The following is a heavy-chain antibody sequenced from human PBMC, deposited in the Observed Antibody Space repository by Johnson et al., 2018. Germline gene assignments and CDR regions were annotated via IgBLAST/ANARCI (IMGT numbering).Heavy chain of an antibody. CDR2: IYYSGST. CDR1: GGSISSYY. Sequence: QVQLQESGPGLVKPSETLSLTCTVSGGSISSYYWSWIRQPPGKGLEWIGYIYYSGSTNYNPSLKSRVTISVDTSKNQFSLKLSSVTAADTALYYCASAGDYYYYGMDVWGQGTTVTVSS. J-gene: IGHJ6*02. CDR3: ASAGDYYYYGMDV. V-gene: IGHV4-59*01.